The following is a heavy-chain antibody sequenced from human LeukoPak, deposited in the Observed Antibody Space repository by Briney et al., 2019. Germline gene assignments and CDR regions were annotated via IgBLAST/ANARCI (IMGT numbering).Heavy chain of an antibody. V-gene: IGHV3-30*03. D-gene: IGHD3-10*01. Sequence: GGSLRLSCAASGFTFSSYGMHWVRQAPGKGLEWVAVISYDGSNKYYADSVKGRFTISRDNSKNTLYLQMNSLKTEDTAVYYCTTDSGPLLLWFGDLAGGVTDYWGQGTLVTVSS. CDR1: GFTFSSYG. CDR2: ISYDGSNK. J-gene: IGHJ4*02. CDR3: TTDSGPLLLWFGDLAGGVTDY.